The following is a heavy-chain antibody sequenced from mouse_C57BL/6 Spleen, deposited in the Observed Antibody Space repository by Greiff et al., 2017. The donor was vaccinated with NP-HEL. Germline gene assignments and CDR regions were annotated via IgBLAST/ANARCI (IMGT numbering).Heavy chain of an antibody. CDR3: ARHGSNPYDV. V-gene: IGHV1-22*01. J-gene: IGHJ1*03. Sequence: VHVKQSGPELVKPGASVKMSCKASGYTFTDYNMHWVKQSHGKSLEWIGYINPNNGGTSYNQKFKGKATLTVNKSSSTAYMELRSLTSEDSAVYYCARHGSNPYDVWGTGTTVTVSS. CDR2: INPNNGGT. D-gene: IGHD1-1*01. CDR1: GYTFTDYN.